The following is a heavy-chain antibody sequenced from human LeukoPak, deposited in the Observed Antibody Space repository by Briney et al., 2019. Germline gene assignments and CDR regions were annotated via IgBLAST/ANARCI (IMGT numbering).Heavy chain of an antibody. D-gene: IGHD6-13*01. CDR2: IIPIFGTA. Sequence: GASVKVSCKASGGTFSSYAISWVRQAPGQGLEWMGGIIPIFGTANYAQKFQGRVTITADKSTSTAYMELSSLRSEDTAVYYCARVDSNNWYDSRGYFDYWGQGTLVTVSS. CDR1: GGTFSSYA. CDR3: ARVDSNNWYDSRGYFDY. V-gene: IGHV1-69*06. J-gene: IGHJ4*02.